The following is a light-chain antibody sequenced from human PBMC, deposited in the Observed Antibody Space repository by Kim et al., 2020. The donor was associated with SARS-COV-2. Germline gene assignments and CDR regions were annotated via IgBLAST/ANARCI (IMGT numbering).Light chain of an antibody. V-gene: IGKV2-28*01. CDR3: MQALQTPPT. Sequence: PASISCRSSQSLLHSNGYNYLDWYLQKPGQSPQLLIYLGSNRASGVPDRFSGSGSGTDFTLKISRVEAEEVGVYYCMQALQTPPTFGQGTKVDIK. CDR1: QSLLHSNGYNY. CDR2: LGS. J-gene: IGKJ1*01.